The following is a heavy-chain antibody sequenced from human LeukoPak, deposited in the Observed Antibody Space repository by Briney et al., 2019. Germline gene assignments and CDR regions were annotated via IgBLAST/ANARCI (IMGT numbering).Heavy chain of an antibody. D-gene: IGHD3-10*01. Sequence: PSETLSLTCAVSDDSIRSSAYYWGWIRQPPGKGPEWIGSIYYSGSTYYNPSLKSRVTISIDTSKNQFSLKLSSVTAADTAVYYCASEPYGSGSFLGAFDIWGQGTMVTVSS. CDR1: DDSIRSSAYY. CDR3: ASEPYGSGSFLGAFDI. J-gene: IGHJ3*02. CDR2: IYYSGST. V-gene: IGHV4-39*01.